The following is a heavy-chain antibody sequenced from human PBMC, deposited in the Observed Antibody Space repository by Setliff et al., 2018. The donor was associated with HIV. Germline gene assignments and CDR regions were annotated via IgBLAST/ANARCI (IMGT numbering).Heavy chain of an antibody. V-gene: IGHV3-53*01. CDR1: GFTVSSNY. CDR3: ARDRGYSNYRGDYYGMDV. CDR2: IYSGGST. Sequence: GGSLRLSCAASGFTVSSNYMSWVRQAPGKGLEWVSLIYSGGSTYYADSVRGRFTISRDNSKNTLYLQMNSLIAEDTAVYYCARDRGYSNYRGDYYGMDVWGQGTTVTVSS. D-gene: IGHD4-4*01. J-gene: IGHJ6*02.